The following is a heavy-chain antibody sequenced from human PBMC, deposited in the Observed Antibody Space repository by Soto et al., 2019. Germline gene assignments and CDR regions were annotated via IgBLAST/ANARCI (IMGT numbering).Heavy chain of an antibody. CDR1: GFSLSAPTVG. CDR3: AHLMITYGGVVADDAFDI. CDR2: VYWDGDK. Sequence: QITLKESGPTLVKPTQTLTLTCTFSGFSLSAPTVGVAWIRQPPGKALEWLAVVYWDGDKRYSPSLNSRLTITKDAFSNQVVLTVANMDPVDTATYYCAHLMITYGGVVADDAFDIWGPGTMVTVSS. V-gene: IGHV2-5*02. D-gene: IGHD3-16*02. J-gene: IGHJ3*02.